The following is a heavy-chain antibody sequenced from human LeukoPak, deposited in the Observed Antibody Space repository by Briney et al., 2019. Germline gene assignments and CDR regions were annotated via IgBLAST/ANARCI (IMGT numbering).Heavy chain of an antibody. V-gene: IGHV3-23*01. Sequence: GGSLRLSCAASGFIFSGYAMSWVRQAPGKGPEWVSGISGGGGSTYYADSVKGRFAISRDNSKNRLFLQMNSLRAEDTAVYYCAKAGSGYSYFDHWGQGTLVTVSS. D-gene: IGHD3-22*01. J-gene: IGHJ4*02. CDR2: ISGGGGST. CDR1: GFIFSGYA. CDR3: AKAGSGYSYFDH.